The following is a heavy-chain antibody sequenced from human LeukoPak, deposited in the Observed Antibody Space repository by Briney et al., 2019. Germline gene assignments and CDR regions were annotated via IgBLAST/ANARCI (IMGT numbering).Heavy chain of an antibody. J-gene: IGHJ4*02. V-gene: IGHV4-59*13. CDR1: GDSISSYY. CDR2: MYYSGST. Sequence: AETLSLTCTVCGDSISSYYGRWIRQPPGKGVEGVGYMYYSGSTNYNPSLKSRVTISVDTSKNQFSLKLSSVPAADTAVYYCARDPYSGWFDYWGQGTLVTVSS. D-gene: IGHD6-19*01. CDR3: ARDPYSGWFDY.